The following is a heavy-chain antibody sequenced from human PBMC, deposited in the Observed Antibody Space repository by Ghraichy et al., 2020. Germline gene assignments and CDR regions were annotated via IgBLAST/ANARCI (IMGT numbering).Heavy chain of an antibody. CDR2: IWYDGSNK. Sequence: GGSLRLSCAASGFTFSSYGMHWVRQAPGKGLEWVAVIWYDGSNKYYADSVKGRFTISRDNSKNTLYLQMNSLRAEDTAVYYCARDKGITGTYYFDYWGQGTLVTVSS. V-gene: IGHV3-33*01. CDR1: GFTFSSYG. D-gene: IGHD1-20*01. CDR3: ARDKGITGTYYFDY. J-gene: IGHJ4*02.